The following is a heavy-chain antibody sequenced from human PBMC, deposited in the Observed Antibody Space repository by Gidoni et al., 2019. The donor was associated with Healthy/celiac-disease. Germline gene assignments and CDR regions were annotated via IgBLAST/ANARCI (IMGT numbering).Heavy chain of an antibody. Sequence: QVQLVQSGAEGKKPGSSVKVSCKASGGPVSSYAISWVRQAPGQGLEWMGGIIPIFGTANYAQKFQGRVTITADESTSTAYMELSSLRSEDTAVYYCARGPPTYSSSWYYFDYWGQGTLVTVSS. D-gene: IGHD6-13*01. CDR3: ARGPPTYSSSWYYFDY. CDR1: GGPVSSYA. CDR2: IIPIFGTA. V-gene: IGHV1-69*01. J-gene: IGHJ4*02.